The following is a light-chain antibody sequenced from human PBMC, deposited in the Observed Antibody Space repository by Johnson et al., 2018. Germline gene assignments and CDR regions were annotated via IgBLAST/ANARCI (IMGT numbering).Light chain of an antibody. CDR3: GTWDSSLSAGNVCADGGKVSV. V-gene: IGLV1-51*02. CDR2: ENN. J-gene: IGLJ1*01. Sequence: QSVLTQPPSVSAAPGQKVTISCSGSSSNIGNNYVSWYQQLPGTAPKLLIYENNKRPSGIPDRFSGSKSGTSATLGITGLQTGAEADYYCGTWDSSLSAGNVCADGGKVSVFG. CDR1: SSNIGNNY.